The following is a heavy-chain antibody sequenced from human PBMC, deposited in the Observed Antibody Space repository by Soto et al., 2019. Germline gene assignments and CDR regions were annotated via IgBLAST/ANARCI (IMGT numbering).Heavy chain of an antibody. CDR1: GYRFSSYG. V-gene: IGHV1-18*01. J-gene: IGHJ3*02. Sequence: QVQLVQSGPEVKKPGASVKVSCKSSGYRFSSYGISWVRQAPGQGLERMGWISGDNGDTNYAQRAQGRVTMTIDKPTTTAYMKMRSLRSYDTAVYYCPRDDASSSRARALDIWGQVTMVNAS. CDR3: PRDDASSSRARALDI. CDR2: ISGDNGDT. D-gene: IGHD2-2*01.